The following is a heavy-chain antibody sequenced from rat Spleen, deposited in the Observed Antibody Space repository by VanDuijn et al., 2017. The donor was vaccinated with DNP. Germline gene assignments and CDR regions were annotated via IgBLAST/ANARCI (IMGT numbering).Heavy chain of an antibody. Sequence: EVQLQESGPGLVKPSQSLSLTCSVTGYSITSNYWAWIRKFPGNKMEWMGYISYSGSTGYNPFLKSRISITRDTSKNQFFLQLNSVTTEDIATYYCARWSRYFDYWGQGTLVTVSS. CDR1: GYSITSNY. D-gene: IGHD1-3*01. CDR3: ARWSRYFDY. CDR2: ISYSGST. V-gene: IGHV3-1*01. J-gene: IGHJ3*01.